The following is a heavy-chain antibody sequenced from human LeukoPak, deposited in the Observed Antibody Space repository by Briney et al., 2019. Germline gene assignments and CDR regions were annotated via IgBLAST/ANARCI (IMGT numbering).Heavy chain of an antibody. CDR3: ARPSFHDAFDI. J-gene: IGHJ3*02. V-gene: IGHV3-11*01. CDR1: GFTFSDYY. Sequence: GGSLRLSCAASGFTFSDYYMSWIRQAPGKGLEWVSYISSSGSTIYYADSLKGRFTISRDNAKNSLYLQMNSLRAEDTAVYYCARPSFHDAFDIWGQGTMVTVSS. CDR2: ISSSGSTI.